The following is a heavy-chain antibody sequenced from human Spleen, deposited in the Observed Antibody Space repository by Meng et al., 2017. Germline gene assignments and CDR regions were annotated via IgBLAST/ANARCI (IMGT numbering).Heavy chain of an antibody. CDR3: ARAEQWLAD. CDR1: GGSISSGGHS. V-gene: IGHV4-31*03. CDR2: IYYSGST. J-gene: IGHJ4*02. Sequence: QVQLQESGPGLVKPSQTLSLTCTVSGGSISSGGHSWSWIRQHPGKGLEWIAYIYYSGSTYYNPSLKSRVILSVDTSKNQFSLQLKSVTPEDTAVYFCARAEQWLADWGQGTLVTVSS. D-gene: IGHD6-19*01.